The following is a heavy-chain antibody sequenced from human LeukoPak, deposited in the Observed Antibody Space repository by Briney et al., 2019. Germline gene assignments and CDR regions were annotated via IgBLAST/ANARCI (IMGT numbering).Heavy chain of an antibody. Sequence: SGGSLRLSCAASGFTFSDYYMSWIRQAPGKGLEWVSYISSSGSTIYYADSVKGRFTISRDNSKNTLYLQMNSLRAEDTAVYYRAKNPYYDSSGYPQLGYWGQGTLVTVSS. V-gene: IGHV3-11*01. CDR3: AKNPYYDSSGYPQLGY. D-gene: IGHD3-22*01. CDR1: GFTFSDYY. J-gene: IGHJ4*02. CDR2: ISSSGSTI.